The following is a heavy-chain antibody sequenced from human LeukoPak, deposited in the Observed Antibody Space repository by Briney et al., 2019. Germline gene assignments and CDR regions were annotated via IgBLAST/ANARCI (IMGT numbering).Heavy chain of an antibody. Sequence: GASVKVSCKASGYTFTSYYMHWVRQAPGQGLEWMGWINPNSGGTNYAQKFQGRVTMTRDTSISTAYMELSRLRSDDTAVYYCARITTSSGYSLFDYWGQGTLVTVSS. CDR1: GYTFTSYY. CDR2: INPNSGGT. V-gene: IGHV1-2*02. CDR3: ARITTSSGYSLFDY. D-gene: IGHD3-22*01. J-gene: IGHJ4*02.